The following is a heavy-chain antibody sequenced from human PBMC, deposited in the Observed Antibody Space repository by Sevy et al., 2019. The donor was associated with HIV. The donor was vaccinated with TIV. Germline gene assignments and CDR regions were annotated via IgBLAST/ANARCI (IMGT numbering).Heavy chain of an antibody. V-gene: IGHV6-1*01. CDR2: TYYRSKWYN. J-gene: IGHJ4*02. CDR1: GDSVSSNSAA. Sequence: SQTLSLTCAISGDSVSSNSAAWNWIRQSPSRGLEWLGRTYYRSKWYNDYAVSVKSRITINPDTSKNQFSLQLNSVTPDDTAVYYCARALGSSSWYGGYYFDYWGQGTLVTVSS. D-gene: IGHD6-13*01. CDR3: ARALGSSSWYGGYYFDY.